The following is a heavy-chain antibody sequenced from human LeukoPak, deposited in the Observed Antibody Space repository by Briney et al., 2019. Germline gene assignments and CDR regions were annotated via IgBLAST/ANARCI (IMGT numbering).Heavy chain of an antibody. J-gene: IGHJ5*02. CDR1: GGSISSYY. CDR3: AREGTAGTNLNWFDP. Sequence: RASETLSLTCTVSGGSISSYYWSWIRQPPGKGLEWIGYISYSGSTNFNPCLKSRVTISVDTSKNQFSLKLSSVTAADTAVYYCAREGTAGTNLNWFDPWGQGTLVTVSS. CDR2: ISYSGST. V-gene: IGHV4-59*01. D-gene: IGHD1-1*01.